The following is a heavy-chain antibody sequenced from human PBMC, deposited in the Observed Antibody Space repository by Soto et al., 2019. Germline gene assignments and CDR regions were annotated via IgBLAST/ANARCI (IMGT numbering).Heavy chain of an antibody. CDR1: GFTFNSYA. J-gene: IGHJ4*01. Sequence: GGPLRLSCAASGFTFNSYAMNWVRQATGKGLAWVSAIGTDGNTYYANSVQGRFTISSDNSRTTLYLQMNTLRVEFTALYYCVRKYPGTRPFDYWGRGTMVTVSS. V-gene: IGHV3-23*01. CDR2: IGTDGNT. D-gene: IGHD2-2*01. CDR3: VRKYPGTRPFDY.